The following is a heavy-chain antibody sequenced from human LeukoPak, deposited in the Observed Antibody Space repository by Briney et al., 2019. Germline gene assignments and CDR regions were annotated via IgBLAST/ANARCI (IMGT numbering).Heavy chain of an antibody. CDR2: IYYSGGT. D-gene: IGHD4-17*01. CDR3: ARRFYGDYLEHAFDI. Sequence: PSETLSLTCTVSGGSISSYYWSWIRQPPGKGLEWIGYIYYSGGTNYNPSLKSRVTISVDTSKNQFSLKLRSVTAADTAVYYCARRFYGDYLEHAFDIWGQGTMVTVSS. CDR1: GGSISSYY. V-gene: IGHV4-59*01. J-gene: IGHJ3*02.